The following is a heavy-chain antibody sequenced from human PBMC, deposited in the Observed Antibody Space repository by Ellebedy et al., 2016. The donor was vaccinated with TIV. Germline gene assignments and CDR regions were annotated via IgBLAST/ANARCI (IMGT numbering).Heavy chain of an antibody. CDR2: ISSSGHSM. V-gene: IGHV3-48*02. Sequence: GGSLRLXXAASGFTFSSSSMNWVRQAPGKGLEWIAYISSSGHSMHYADSVRDRFTISRDNAKNSLYLQMSSLRDDDAAVYYCARDRFSVAGTNFDYWGQGTVVTVSS. CDR3: ARDRFSVAGTNFDY. CDR1: GFTFSSSS. J-gene: IGHJ4*02. D-gene: IGHD6-19*01.